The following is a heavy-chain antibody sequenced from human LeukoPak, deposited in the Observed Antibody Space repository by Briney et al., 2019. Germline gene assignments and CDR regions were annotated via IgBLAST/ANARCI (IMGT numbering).Heavy chain of an antibody. Sequence: PGRSLRLSCAASGLTFDAYAMHWVRQPPGKGLEWVSVISGDGASTYYADSVKGRFTISRDTSKDFLYLQMNSLTTDDTALYYCAKVRYRGSYFDYWGQGTLVTVSS. J-gene: IGHJ4*02. CDR3: AKVRYRGSYFDY. CDR1: GLTFDAYA. D-gene: IGHD1-26*01. CDR2: ISGDGAST. V-gene: IGHV3-43*02.